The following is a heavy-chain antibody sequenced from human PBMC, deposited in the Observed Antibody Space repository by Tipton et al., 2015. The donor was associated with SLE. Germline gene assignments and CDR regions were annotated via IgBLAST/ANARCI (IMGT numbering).Heavy chain of an antibody. J-gene: IGHJ4*02. CDR2: MYYSGST. CDR1: GGSISSHY. Sequence: LRLSCTVSGGSISSHYWSWIRQPPGKGLEWIGYMYYSGSTNYNPSLKSRVTISVDTSKNQFSLKLSSVTAADTAVYYCAREESGSALFDYWGRGTLVTVSS. CDR3: AREESGSALFDY. D-gene: IGHD1-26*01. V-gene: IGHV4-59*11.